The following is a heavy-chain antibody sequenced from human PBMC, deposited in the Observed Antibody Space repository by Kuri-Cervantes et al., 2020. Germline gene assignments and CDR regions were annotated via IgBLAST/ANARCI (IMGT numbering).Heavy chain of an antibody. CDR2: ITGSGGST. V-gene: IGHV3-23*01. J-gene: IGHJ4*02. Sequence: GESLKISCAASGFTFNTYAMTWVRQAPGKGLEWVSGITGSGGSTYYADSVKGRFTISRDNSKNSLYLQMNSLRAEDTSVYYCVKRRSHVRIFDYWGQGTLVTVSS. D-gene: IGHD2/OR15-2a*01. CDR1: GFTFNTYA. CDR3: VKRRSHVRIFDY.